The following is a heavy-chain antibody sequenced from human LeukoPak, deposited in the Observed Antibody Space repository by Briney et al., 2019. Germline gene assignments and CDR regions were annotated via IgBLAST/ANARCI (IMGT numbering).Heavy chain of an antibody. V-gene: IGHV3-30*03. CDR3: ARTTYYYDSSGYYSFGY. J-gene: IGHJ4*02. D-gene: IGHD3-22*01. CDR1: GFTFSSYA. Sequence: PGGSLRLSCAASGFTFSSYAMSWVRQAPGKGLEWVAVISYDGSNKYYADSVKGRFTISRDNSKNTLYLQMNSLRAEDTAVYYCARTTYYYDSSGYYSFGYWGQGTLVTVSS. CDR2: ISYDGSNK.